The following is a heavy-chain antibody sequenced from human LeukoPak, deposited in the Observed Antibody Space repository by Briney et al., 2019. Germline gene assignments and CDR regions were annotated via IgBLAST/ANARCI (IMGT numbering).Heavy chain of an antibody. V-gene: IGHV4-4*07. CDR3: ARDRGTWNDDGFDY. CDR1: GGSISSYY. CDR2: IYISGST. J-gene: IGHJ4*02. D-gene: IGHD1-1*01. Sequence: SETLSLTCTVSGGSISSYYWSWIRQPAGKGLEWIGRIYISGSTNYNPSLKSRVTMSVDTSKNQSSLKLSSVTAADTAVYYCARDRGTWNDDGFDYWGQGTLVTVSS.